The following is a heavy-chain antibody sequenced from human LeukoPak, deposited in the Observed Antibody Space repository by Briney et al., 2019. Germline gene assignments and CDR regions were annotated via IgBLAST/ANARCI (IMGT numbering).Heavy chain of an antibody. CDR2: FDPEDGET. CDR1: GYTLTELS. V-gene: IGHV1-24*01. J-gene: IGHJ4*02. D-gene: IGHD3-22*01. CDR3: AAGITMIVVDLDY. Sequence: ASVKVSCKVSGYTLTELSMHWERQAHGKGQEWMGGFDPEDGETIYAQKFQGRVTMTEDTSTDTAYMELSSLRSEDTAVYYCAAGITMIVVDLDYWGQGTLVTVSS.